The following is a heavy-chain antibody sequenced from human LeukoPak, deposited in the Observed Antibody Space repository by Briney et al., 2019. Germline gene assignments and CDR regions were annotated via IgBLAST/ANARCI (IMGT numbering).Heavy chain of an antibody. V-gene: IGHV3-33*01. D-gene: IGHD6-19*01. Sequence: PGGSLRLSCAASGFTFSSYGMHWVRQAPGKGLEWVAVIWYDGSNKYYADSVKGRFTISRDNSKNTLYLQMNSLRAEDTAVYYCARDMVGLAVAEVAFDIWGQGTMVTVSS. CDR1: GFTFSSYG. CDR2: IWYDGSNK. CDR3: ARDMVGLAVAEVAFDI. J-gene: IGHJ3*02.